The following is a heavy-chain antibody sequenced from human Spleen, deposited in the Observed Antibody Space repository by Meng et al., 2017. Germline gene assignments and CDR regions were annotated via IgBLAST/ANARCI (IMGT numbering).Heavy chain of an antibody. CDR2: ITNSGRNI. CDR1: GFTFSSYD. V-gene: IGHV3-48*03. D-gene: IGHD6-25*01. CDR3: ARDSAAKDYYYGMDV. Sequence: GGSLRLSCAASGFTFSSYDMNWVRQAPGKGLEWIAYITNSGRNIYYADSVKGRFTISRDNAKNSLSLQMNSLRGEDTAVYYCARDSAAKDYYYGMDVWGQGTTVTVSS. J-gene: IGHJ6*02.